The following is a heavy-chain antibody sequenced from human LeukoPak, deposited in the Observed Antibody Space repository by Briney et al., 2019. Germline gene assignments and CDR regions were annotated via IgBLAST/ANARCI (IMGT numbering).Heavy chain of an antibody. Sequence: SETLSLTCAVSGYSISSGYYWGWIRQPPGKRLEWIGSIYHSGSTYYNPSLKSRVTISVDTSKNQFSLKLSSVTAADTAVYYCARAWGDIVVVPAATDNRFDPWGQGTLVTVSS. V-gene: IGHV4-38-2*01. CDR2: IYHSGST. D-gene: IGHD2-2*01. CDR1: GYSISSGYY. CDR3: ARAWGDIVVVPAATDNRFDP. J-gene: IGHJ5*02.